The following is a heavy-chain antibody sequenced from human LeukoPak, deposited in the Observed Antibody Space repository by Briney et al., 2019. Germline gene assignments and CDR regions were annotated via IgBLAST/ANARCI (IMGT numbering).Heavy chain of an antibody. CDR2: IEKDGSEK. D-gene: IGHD2-8*02. V-gene: IGHV3-7*01. Sequence: GGSLRLSCAASGFTFSSYEMNWVRQAPGKGLEWVANIEKDGSEKNYVDSVKGRFTISRDNAKNSLHLEMNSLRGEDTAVYYCAAGYGWLTDFWGQGTLVTVSS. CDR3: AAGYGWLTDF. J-gene: IGHJ4*02. CDR1: GFTFSSYE.